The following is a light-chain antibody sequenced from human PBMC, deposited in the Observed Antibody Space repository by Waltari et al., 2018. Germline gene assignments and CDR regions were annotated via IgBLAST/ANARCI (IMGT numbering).Light chain of an antibody. CDR2: TAS. CDR3: QQYADWPRT. CDR1: RSVGRS. V-gene: IGKV3-15*01. J-gene: IGKJ2*01. Sequence: EIVMTQSPATLSLSPGESATLSCRASRSVGRSLAWYQQKRGQPPRLLIYTASTRVTTIPARFGASGSGTEFTLTISTLQSEDIAIYYCQQYADWPRTFGQGTKLEIK.